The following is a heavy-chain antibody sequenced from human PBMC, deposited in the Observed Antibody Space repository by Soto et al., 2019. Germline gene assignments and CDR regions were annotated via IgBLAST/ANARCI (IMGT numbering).Heavy chain of an antibody. D-gene: IGHD3-3*01. CDR2: IWYDGSNK. J-gene: IGHJ4*02. V-gene: IGHV3-33*01. Sequence: GGSLRLSCAASGFTFSSYDMHWVRQAPGKGLEWVAVIWYDGSNKYFADSVKGRFTISRDNSKNILYLQMNSLRAEDTAVYYCARARIKIFGVVIPPLDYWGQGTLVTVSS. CDR3: ARARIKIFGVVIPPLDY. CDR1: GFTFSSYD.